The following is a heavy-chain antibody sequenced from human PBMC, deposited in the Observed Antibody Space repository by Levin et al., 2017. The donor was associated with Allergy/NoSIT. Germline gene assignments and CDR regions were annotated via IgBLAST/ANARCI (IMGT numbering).Heavy chain of an antibody. CDR2: ISSSGSTI. V-gene: IGHV3-11*01. CDR1: GFTFSDYY. Sequence: GESLKISCAASGFTFSDYYMSWIRQAPGKGLEWVSYISSSGSTIYYADSVKGRFTISRDNAKNSLYLQMNSLRAEDTAVYYCARARYYYGMDVWGQGTTVTVSS. CDR3: ARARYYYGMDV. J-gene: IGHJ6*02.